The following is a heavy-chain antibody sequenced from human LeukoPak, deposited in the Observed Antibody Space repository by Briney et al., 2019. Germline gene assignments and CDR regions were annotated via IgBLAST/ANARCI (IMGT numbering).Heavy chain of an antibody. Sequence: GSLRLSCAASGFTPSSYWMTWVRQAPGKGLEWIGYIYYSGYTNYNPSLKCRVTISVDTSKNQFSLKLSSVTAADTAVYYCARTTMVRGTYYMDVWGKGTTVTISS. J-gene: IGHJ6*03. CDR2: IYYSGYT. V-gene: IGHV4-59*01. CDR1: GFTPSSYW. CDR3: ARTTMVRGTYYMDV. D-gene: IGHD3-10*01.